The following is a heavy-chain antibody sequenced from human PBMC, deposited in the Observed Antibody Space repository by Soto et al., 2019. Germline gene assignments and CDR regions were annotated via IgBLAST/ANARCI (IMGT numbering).Heavy chain of an antibody. J-gene: IGHJ4*02. V-gene: IGHV1-69*12. Sequence: QVQLVQSGAEVKKPGSSVKVSCNASGGTFSSYAISWVRQAPGQGLEWMGGIIPIFGTANYAQTFQGRFTITADEPTRTAYMELSRLRSEGTAVYYCGRESRACRGGSRYVLPSIVYWGRGTRVTVSS. CDR2: IIPIFGTA. D-gene: IGHD2-15*01. CDR3: GRESRACRGGSRYVLPSIVY. CDR1: GGTFSSYA.